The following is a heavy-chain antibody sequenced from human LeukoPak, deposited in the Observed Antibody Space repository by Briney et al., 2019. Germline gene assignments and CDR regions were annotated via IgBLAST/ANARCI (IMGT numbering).Heavy chain of an antibody. CDR3: ARERIERYTYASSDFDY. CDR2: VSHSGST. D-gene: IGHD5-18*01. J-gene: IGHJ4*02. Sequence: PSETLSLTCTVSGYSISSDYYWGWIRQPPGKGLEWIASVSHSGSTYYNPSLKSRVTISVDTSKNQFSLKVTSVTAADTALYYCARERIERYTYASSDFDYWGQGTLVTVSS. CDR1: GYSISSDYY. V-gene: IGHV4-38-2*02.